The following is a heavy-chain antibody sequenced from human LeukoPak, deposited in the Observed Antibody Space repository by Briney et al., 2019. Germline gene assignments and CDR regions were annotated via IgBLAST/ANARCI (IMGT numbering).Heavy chain of an antibody. D-gene: IGHD3-10*02. Sequence: SETLSLTCTVSGDSLSSSYWSWVRQPAGKGLERIGRIYTSGYTNYNPSLKSRVTMSIDTSKNQFSLKLSSVTAADTAVYYCARCSIYYYMDVWGKGTTVTVSS. V-gene: IGHV4-4*07. J-gene: IGHJ6*03. CDR3: ARCSIYYYMDV. CDR2: IYTSGYT. CDR1: GDSLSSSY.